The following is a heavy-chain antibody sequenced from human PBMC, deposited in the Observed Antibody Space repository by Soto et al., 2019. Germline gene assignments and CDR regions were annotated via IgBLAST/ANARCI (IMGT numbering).Heavy chain of an antibody. Sequence: QVQLVESGGGVVQPGRSLRLSCAASGFTFSSYGMHWVRQAPGKGLEWVAVIWYDGRNKYYADSVKGRFTISRDNSKNTLYLQMNSLRAEDTAVYYCARAYPSYSSGWYGEYFQHWGQGTLVTVSS. V-gene: IGHV3-33*01. J-gene: IGHJ1*01. CDR1: GFTFSSYG. CDR2: IWYDGRNK. CDR3: ARAYPSYSSGWYGEYFQH. D-gene: IGHD6-19*01.